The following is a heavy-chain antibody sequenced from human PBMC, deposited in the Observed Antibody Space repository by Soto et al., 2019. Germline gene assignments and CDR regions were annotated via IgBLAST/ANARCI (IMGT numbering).Heavy chain of an antibody. CDR2: ISYDGSNK. J-gene: IGHJ4*02. D-gene: IGHD3-22*01. V-gene: IGHV3-30*18. Sequence: LRLSCAASGFTFISYGMHWVRQAPGKGLEWVAVISYDGSNKYYADSVKGRFTISRDNSKNTLYLQMNSLRAEDTAVYYCAKDLDSYSIVVVPDYWGQGTLVTVSS. CDR1: GFTFISYG. CDR3: AKDLDSYSIVVVPDY.